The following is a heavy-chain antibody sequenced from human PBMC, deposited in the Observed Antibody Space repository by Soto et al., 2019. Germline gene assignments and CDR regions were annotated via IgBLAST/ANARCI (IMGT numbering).Heavy chain of an antibody. CDR1: GYSFTSYW. D-gene: IGHD2-2*01. Sequence: SXDSLTISGKGSGYSFTSYWIGLVRQMPGKGLEWMGIIYPGDSDTRYSPSFQGQVTISADKSISTAYLQWSSLKASDTAMYYCARHYCSSTSCYPVYYYYYGMDVWGQGTTVTVSS. CDR2: IYPGDSDT. CDR3: ARHYCSSTSCYPVYYYYYGMDV. J-gene: IGHJ6*02. V-gene: IGHV5-51*01.